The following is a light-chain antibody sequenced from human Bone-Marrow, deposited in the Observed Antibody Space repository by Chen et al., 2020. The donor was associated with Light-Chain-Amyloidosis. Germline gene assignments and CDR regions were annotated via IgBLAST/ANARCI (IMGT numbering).Light chain of an antibody. CDR1: NIGSKT. V-gene: IGLV3-21*03. Sequence: SYVLTQPPSVPVAPGKTASFPCGGNNIGSKTVHWYQQKPGQAPVLVVYDDTHRPSGIPERFSGSNSGNTATLTISGVEAGDEADYYCQVWDSISDHSVVFGGGTKLTVL. CDR2: DDT. CDR3: QVWDSISDHSVV. J-gene: IGLJ2*01.